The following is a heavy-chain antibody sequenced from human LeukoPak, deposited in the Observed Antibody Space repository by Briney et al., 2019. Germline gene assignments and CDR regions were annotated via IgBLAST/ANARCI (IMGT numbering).Heavy chain of an antibody. Sequence: PSETLSLTCTVSGGSISSYYWSWIRQPPGKGLEWIGYIYYSGSTNYNPSLKSRVTLSVDTSKNQFSLKLSSVTAADTAVYYCATAAAGPIEFDYWGQGTLVTVSS. D-gene: IGHD6-13*01. J-gene: IGHJ4*02. CDR3: ATAAAGPIEFDY. V-gene: IGHV4-59*01. CDR2: IYYSGST. CDR1: GGSISSYY.